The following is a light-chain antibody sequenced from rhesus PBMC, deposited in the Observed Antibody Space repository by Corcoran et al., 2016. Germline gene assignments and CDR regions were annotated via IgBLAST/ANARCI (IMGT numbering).Light chain of an antibody. Sequence: QVILTQSPATLSLSPGERATLSCRPSQSVSTYLAWYQQKPGQAPRLLIYGASSRATGIPDRSSGSGSGTDFTLTSSSLEPEDVSVYHCYQHNSGYCFSQGAKVEIK. CDR1: QSVSTY. CDR3: YQHNSGYC. CDR2: GAS. J-gene: IGKJ2*01. V-gene: IGKV3-10*01.